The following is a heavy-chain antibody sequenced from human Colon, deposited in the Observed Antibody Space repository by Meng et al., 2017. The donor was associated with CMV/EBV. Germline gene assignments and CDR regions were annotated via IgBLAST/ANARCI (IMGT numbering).Heavy chain of an antibody. CDR3: ARGPYSSSWHY. V-gene: IGHV3-30-3*01. D-gene: IGHD6-13*01. J-gene: IGHJ4*02. Sequence: GGSLRLSCAASGFTFSDYNMHWVRQTPGKGLEWVALISYDGTNKHYADSVKGRFTISRDNAKNSLSLQMNSLRDDDTAVYYCARGPYSSSWHYWGQGTLVTVSS. CDR2: ISYDGTNK. CDR1: GFTFSDYN.